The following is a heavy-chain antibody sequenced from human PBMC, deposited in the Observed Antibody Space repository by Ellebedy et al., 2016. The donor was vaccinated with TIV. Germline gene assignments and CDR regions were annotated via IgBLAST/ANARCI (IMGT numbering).Heavy chain of an antibody. CDR3: ARDYNWAFDY. CDR2: IGNGPI. V-gene: IGHV3-48*02. J-gene: IGHJ4*02. D-gene: IGHD1-20*01. Sequence: PGGSLRLSCVASGFTFSTYSMNWVRQAPGKGLEWISYIGNGPISYADSVKGRFTISRDTAKNSLFLLMNNLRDEDTAVYYCARDYNWAFDYWGKGALVTVSS. CDR1: GFTFSTYS.